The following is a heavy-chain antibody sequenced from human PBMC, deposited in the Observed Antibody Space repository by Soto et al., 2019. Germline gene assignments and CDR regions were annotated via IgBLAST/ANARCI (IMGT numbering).Heavy chain of an antibody. CDR3: ARGSPAYCSCGSCHPLTSDY. CDR1: GYTFTSYA. CDR2: INPGNGNT. J-gene: IGHJ4*02. D-gene: IGHD2-15*01. Sequence: GASVKVSCKASGYTFTSYAIHWVRQAPGQRVEWMGWINPGNGNTNYSQKFQGRVTITRNTSISTAYMELSSLRSEDTAVYYCARGSPAYCSCGSCHPLTSDYWGQGTLVTVSS. V-gene: IGHV1-3*01.